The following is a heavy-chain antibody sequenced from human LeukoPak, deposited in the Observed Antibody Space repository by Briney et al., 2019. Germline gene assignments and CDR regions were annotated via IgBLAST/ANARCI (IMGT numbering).Heavy chain of an antibody. J-gene: IGHJ6*02. V-gene: IGHV3-64D*09. CDR3: VKGQATRTTLYSYYYHGMDV. CDR2: ISSNGGST. Sequence: PGGSLRLSCSASGFTFGYYAMRWVRQAPGKGLEYISAISSNGGSTYYADSVKGRFTISRDNSRNTLYLQMSSLRAEDTAVYYCVKGQATRTTLYSYYYHGMDVWGQGTTVTVSS. CDR1: GFTFGYYA. D-gene: IGHD1-7*01.